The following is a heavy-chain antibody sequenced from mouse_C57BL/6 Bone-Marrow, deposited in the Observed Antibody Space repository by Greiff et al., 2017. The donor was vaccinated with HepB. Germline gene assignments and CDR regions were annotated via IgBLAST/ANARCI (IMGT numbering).Heavy chain of an antibody. CDR1: GFNIKDDY. Sequence: QLQQSGAELVRPGASVKLSCTASGFNIKDDYMHWVKQRPEQGLEWIGWIDPENGDTEYASKFQGKATITADTSSNTAYLQLSSLTSEDTAVYYCTRFTTVVARAMDYWGQGTSVTVSS. CDR2: IDPENGDT. D-gene: IGHD1-1*01. J-gene: IGHJ4*01. CDR3: TRFTTVVARAMDY. V-gene: IGHV14-4*01.